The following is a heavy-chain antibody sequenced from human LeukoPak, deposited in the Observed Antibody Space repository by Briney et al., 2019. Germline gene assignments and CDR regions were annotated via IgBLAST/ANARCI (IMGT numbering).Heavy chain of an antibody. CDR1: GFIFSSYN. CDR3: ARDRGYCSDTSCYVSGMDV. CDR2: IGSSGSYI. Sequence: GGSLRLSCAASGFIFSSYNMNWVRQAPGKGLEWVSSIGSSGSYIYYADSLQGRFTISRDTAKNSLYLQMDSLRAEDTAVYYCARDRGYCSDTSCYVSGMDVWGQGTTVTVSS. J-gene: IGHJ6*02. D-gene: IGHD2-2*01. V-gene: IGHV3-21*01.